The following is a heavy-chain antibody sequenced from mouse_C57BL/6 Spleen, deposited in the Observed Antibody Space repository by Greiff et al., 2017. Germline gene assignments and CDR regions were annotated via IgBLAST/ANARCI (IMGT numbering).Heavy chain of an antibody. J-gene: IGHJ1*03. V-gene: IGHV1-72*01. D-gene: IGHD1-1*02. CDR1: GYTFTSYW. CDR3: ARSVGGWDWYFDV. Sequence: VKLMESGAELVKPGASVKLSCKASGYTFTSYWMHWVKQRPGRGLEWIGRIDPNSGGTKYNEKFKSKATLTVDKPSSTAYMQLSSLTSEDSAVYYCARSVGGWDWYFDVWGTGTTVTVSS. CDR2: IDPNSGGT.